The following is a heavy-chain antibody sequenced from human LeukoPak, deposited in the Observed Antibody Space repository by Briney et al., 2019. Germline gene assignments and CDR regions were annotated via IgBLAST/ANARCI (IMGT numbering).Heavy chain of an antibody. J-gene: IGHJ4*02. D-gene: IGHD3-10*01. Sequence: PGGSLRLSCAASGFTFSSYSMNWVRQAPGKGLEWVSSISSSSSYIYYADSVKGRFTISRDNAKNSLYLQMNSLRAEDTAVYYCARATMVRGVIISHHFDYWGQGTLVTVSS. CDR2: ISSSSSYI. CDR3: ARATMVRGVIISHHFDY. V-gene: IGHV3-21*01. CDR1: GFTFSSYS.